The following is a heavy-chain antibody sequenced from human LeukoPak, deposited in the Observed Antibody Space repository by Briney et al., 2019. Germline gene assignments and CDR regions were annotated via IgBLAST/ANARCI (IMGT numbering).Heavy chain of an antibody. CDR3: AKAVVTTGFDP. D-gene: IGHD2-21*02. J-gene: IGHJ5*02. CDR2: ISGSGDSA. CDR1: GFTFSSYA. Sequence: PGGSLRLSCAASGFTFSSYAMSWVRQAPGNGLEWVSVISGSGDSAYYADSARGRFTISRDNSRNTVYLQMNSLSADDTAIYYCAKAVVTTGFDPWGQGTLVTVSS. V-gene: IGHV3-23*01.